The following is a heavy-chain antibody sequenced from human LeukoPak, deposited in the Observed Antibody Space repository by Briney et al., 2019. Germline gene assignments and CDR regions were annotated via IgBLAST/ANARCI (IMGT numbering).Heavy chain of an antibody. CDR2: MNPNSGNT. CDR1: GYTFTSYD. J-gene: IGHJ6*03. Sequence: ASVKVSCKASGYTFTSYDINWVRQATGQGLEWMGWMNPNSGNTGYAQKFQGRVTMTRNTSISTAYMELSSLRSEDTAVYYCARGQGRPRSRWLVGVYYQYHMDVWGKGTTVTVSS. V-gene: IGHV1-8*01. D-gene: IGHD6-13*01. CDR3: ARGQGRPRSRWLVGVYYQYHMDV.